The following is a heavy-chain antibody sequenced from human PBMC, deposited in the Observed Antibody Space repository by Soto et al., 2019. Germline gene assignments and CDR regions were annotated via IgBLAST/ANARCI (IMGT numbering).Heavy chain of an antibody. V-gene: IGHV3-73*02. D-gene: IGHD6-19*01. CDR1: GFIFSGSA. J-gene: IGHJ5*02. CDR3: VRQRLAVSPLDL. CDR2: IGRKANNYAT. Sequence: EVHLVQSGGGLVQPGGSLKLSCAASGFIFSGSAMHWVRQASGKGLEWVGRIGRKANNYATEYAASVEGRFTISRDESKTTTFLIMNILKSEDTAVYFCVRQRLAVSPLDLWGQGTLVTVSS.